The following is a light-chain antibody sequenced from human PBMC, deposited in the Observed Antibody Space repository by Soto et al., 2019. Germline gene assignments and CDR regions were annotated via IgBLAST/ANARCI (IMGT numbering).Light chain of an antibody. CDR2: SNN. Sequence: QSVLTQPPSASGTPGQRVTISCSGSSSNIGSNYVYWYQQLPGTAPKLLIYSNNQRPSGVPDRFSGSKSGTSASLAISGLRSEDEADYYCAAWDDSRSAHVVFGGGTKLTVL. CDR1: SSNIGSNY. CDR3: AAWDDSRSAHVV. J-gene: IGLJ2*01. V-gene: IGLV1-47*02.